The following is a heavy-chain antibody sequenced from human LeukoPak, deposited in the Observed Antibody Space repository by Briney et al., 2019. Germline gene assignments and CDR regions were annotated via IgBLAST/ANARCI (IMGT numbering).Heavy chain of an antibody. CDR2: INPSGGST. CDR1: GYDFTSYY. Sequence: ASVTVSCTASGYDFTSYYMHWVRQAPGQGLEWMGIINPSGGSTSYALKFQGRVTMTRDTSTSTVYMELSSLRSEDTAVYYCARDPSYSSGWYYFDYWGQGTLVTVSS. V-gene: IGHV1-46*01. D-gene: IGHD6-19*01. CDR3: ARDPSYSSGWYYFDY. J-gene: IGHJ4*02.